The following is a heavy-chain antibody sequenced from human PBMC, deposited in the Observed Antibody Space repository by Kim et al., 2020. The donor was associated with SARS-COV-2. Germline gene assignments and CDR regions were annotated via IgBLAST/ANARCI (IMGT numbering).Heavy chain of an antibody. V-gene: IGHV3-23*01. D-gene: IGHD3-22*01. CDR1: GFTFSSYA. Sequence: GGSLRLSCAASGFTFSSYAMSWVRQAPGKGLEWVSAISGSGGSTYYADSVKGRFTISRDNSKNTLYLQMNSLRAEDTAVYYCAKDPYYYDSSGRGVFDYWGQGTLVTVSS. CDR3: AKDPYYYDSSGRGVFDY. J-gene: IGHJ4*02. CDR2: ISGSGGST.